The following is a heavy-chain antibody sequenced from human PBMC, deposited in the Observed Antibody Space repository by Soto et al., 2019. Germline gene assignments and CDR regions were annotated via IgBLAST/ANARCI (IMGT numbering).Heavy chain of an antibody. D-gene: IGHD6-19*01. CDR1: GYTFTSYN. CDR3: ASGREYSSVQSAY. Sequence: QVQLVQSGAEVKKPGASVKVSCKASGYTFTSYNINWVRLASGQGLEWMGWMNPNSGNTGYVQRFQGRVTMTSDTSIPTADMELSSLRSGDTAGYYSASGREYSSVQSAYWGQGTRVTVSS. CDR2: MNPNSGNT. J-gene: IGHJ4*02. V-gene: IGHV1-8*01.